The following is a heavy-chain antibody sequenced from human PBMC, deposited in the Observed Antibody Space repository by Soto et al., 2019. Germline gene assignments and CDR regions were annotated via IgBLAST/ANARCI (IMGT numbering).Heavy chain of an antibody. CDR3: ARDWAARQGYMDV. CDR1: GFTFSSYW. J-gene: IGHJ6*03. Sequence: SLRLSCAASGFTFSSYWMHWVRQAPGKGLVWVSRINSDGSSTSYADSVKGRFTISRDNAKNTLYLQMNSLRAEDTAVYYCARDWAARQGYMDVWGKGTTVTVSS. CDR2: INSDGSST. V-gene: IGHV3-74*01. D-gene: IGHD6-6*01.